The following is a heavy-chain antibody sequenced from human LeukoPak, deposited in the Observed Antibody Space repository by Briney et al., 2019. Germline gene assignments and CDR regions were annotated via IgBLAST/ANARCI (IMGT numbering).Heavy chain of an antibody. CDR2: INPNSGNT. Sequence: ASVKVSCKASGYTFTSYDINWVRQAPGQGLEWVGGINPNSGNTGYAQKFQGRVTMTRNTSKSTAYMELRSLRSEDTAVYYCARMYSSLSAYYYYGMDVWGQGTTVTVYS. D-gene: IGHD6-13*01. CDR1: GYTFTSYD. J-gene: IGHJ6*02. V-gene: IGHV1-8*01. CDR3: ARMYSSLSAYYYYGMDV.